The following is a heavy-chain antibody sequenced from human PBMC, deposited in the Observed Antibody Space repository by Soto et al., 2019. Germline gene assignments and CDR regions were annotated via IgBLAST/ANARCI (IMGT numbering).Heavy chain of an antibody. J-gene: IGHJ4*02. CDR3: ASPYYYDSSGYSYYFDY. Sequence: VASVKVSCKASGGTFSSYAISWVRQAPGQGLEWMGGIIPIFGTANYAQKFQGRVTITADESTSTAYMELSSLRSEDTAVYYCASPYYYDSSGYSYYFDYWGQGTLVTVSS. V-gene: IGHV1-69*13. CDR2: IIPIFGTA. D-gene: IGHD3-22*01. CDR1: GGTFSSYA.